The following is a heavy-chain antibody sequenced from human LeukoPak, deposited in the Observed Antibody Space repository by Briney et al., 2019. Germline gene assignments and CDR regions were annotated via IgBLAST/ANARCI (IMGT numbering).Heavy chain of an antibody. CDR2: FDPEDGET. D-gene: IGHD6-13*01. CDR3: ATTSAQQLNWFDP. Sequence: ASVKVSCKVSGYTLTELSMHWVRQAPGKGREWMGGFDPEDGETIYAQKFQGRVAMTEDTSTDTAYMELSSLRSEDTAVYYCATTSAQQLNWFDPWGQGTLVTVSS. J-gene: IGHJ5*02. V-gene: IGHV1-24*01. CDR1: GYTLTELS.